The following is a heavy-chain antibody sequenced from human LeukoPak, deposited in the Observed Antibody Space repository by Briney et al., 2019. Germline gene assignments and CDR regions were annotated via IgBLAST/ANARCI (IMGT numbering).Heavy chain of an antibody. J-gene: IGHJ4*02. D-gene: IGHD2-21*02. CDR3: GGDGVTSSVDY. CDR1: GYSFTSYW. CDR2: IKEDGSRQ. V-gene: IGHV3-7*01. Sequence: GESLKISCKGSGYSFTSYWMSWVRQAPGKGLEWLANIKEDGSRQYYVDSVKGRFTISRDNSKKSLFLQMNSLRAEDTAIYYCGGDGVTSSVDYWGQGNLVTVSS.